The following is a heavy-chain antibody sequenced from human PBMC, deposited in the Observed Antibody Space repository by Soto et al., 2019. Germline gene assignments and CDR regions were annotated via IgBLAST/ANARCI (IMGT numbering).Heavy chain of an antibody. Sequence: QVKLQESGPGLVKPSQTLSLTCTVSGDSMSSGGYFWVWIRQHPGKGLEWIGHLSSSGSPNPNPSLKGRVSMSVDTSNNQVSLKLTSVTVADTVVYYCARGGGYTASGGNSGFWFDPWGQGTLVTVSS. CDR3: ARGGGYTASGGNSGFWFDP. CDR1: GDSMSSGGYF. J-gene: IGHJ5*02. D-gene: IGHD5-18*01. V-gene: IGHV4-31*03. CDR2: LSSSGSP.